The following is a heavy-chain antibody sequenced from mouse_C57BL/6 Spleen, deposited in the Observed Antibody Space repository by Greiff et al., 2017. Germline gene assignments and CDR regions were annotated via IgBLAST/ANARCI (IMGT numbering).Heavy chain of an antibody. Sequence: EVQLVESGPGMVKPSQSLSLTCTVTGYSITSGYDWHWIRHFPGNKLEWMGYISYSGSTNYNPSLKSRISITHDTAKNHFFLKLKSVTTEDTATYYCARGDGYYWYCDVWGTGTTVTVSS. J-gene: IGHJ1*03. CDR1: GYSITSGYD. V-gene: IGHV3-1*01. CDR2: ISYSGST. CDR3: ARGDGYYWYCDV. D-gene: IGHD2-3*01.